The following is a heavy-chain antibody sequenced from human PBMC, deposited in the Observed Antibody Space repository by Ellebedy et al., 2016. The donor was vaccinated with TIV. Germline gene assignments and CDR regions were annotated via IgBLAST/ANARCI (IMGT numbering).Heavy chain of an antibody. V-gene: IGHV2-26*01. Sequence: SGPTLVKPTETLTLTCTVSGFSLSNARMGVSWIRQPPGKALEWLAHIFSNDEKSYSTSLKSRLTISKDTSKSQVVLTMTNMDPVDTATYYCAHSNHYYYYGMDVWGQGTTVTVSS. CDR2: IFSNDEK. CDR3: AHSNHYYYYGMDV. J-gene: IGHJ6*02. D-gene: IGHD4-11*01. CDR1: GFSLSNARMG.